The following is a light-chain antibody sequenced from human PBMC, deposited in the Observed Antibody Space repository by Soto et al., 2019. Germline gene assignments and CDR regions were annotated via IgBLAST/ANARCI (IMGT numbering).Light chain of an antibody. Sequence: QSVLTQPASVSGSPGQSITISCTGTSSDVGGYEYVSWYQQYPGKAPRLLSYAVSNRPSGVSDRFSGSKSGNTASLTISGLQAEDEADYYCCSYGGRILVIFGEGTKLTVL. V-gene: IGLV2-14*01. CDR3: CSYGGRILVI. CDR2: AVS. J-gene: IGLJ2*01. CDR1: SSDVGGYEY.